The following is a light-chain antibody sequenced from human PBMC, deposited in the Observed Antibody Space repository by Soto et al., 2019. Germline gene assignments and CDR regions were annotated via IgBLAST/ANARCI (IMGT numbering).Light chain of an antibody. Sequence: QSALTQPPSVSGSPGQSVTISCTGTSSDVGYYNRVSWYQQPPGTAPKLMIYEVTNRPSGVPDRFSGSKSGNTASLIISGLRAEDEADYYCSSYTSSSTYVFGTWTKLTVL. CDR3: SSYTSSSTYV. V-gene: IGLV2-18*02. CDR1: SSDVGYYNR. J-gene: IGLJ1*01. CDR2: EVT.